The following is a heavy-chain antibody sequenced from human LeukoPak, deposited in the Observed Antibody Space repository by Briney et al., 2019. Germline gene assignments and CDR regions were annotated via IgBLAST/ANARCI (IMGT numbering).Heavy chain of an antibody. CDR2: IINDGITT. V-gene: IGHV3-74*01. J-gene: IGHJ4*02. CDR1: GLTFHNTW. D-gene: IGHD3-10*01. Sequence: GGSLRLSCAASGLTFHNTWMHWIRQAPGEGLVWVSRIINDGITTTYADSVKGRFTISRDNSKNTLYLQMNSLRAEDTAVYYCARAGSYYGSGSLGSGFDYWGQGTLVTVSS. CDR3: ARAGSYYGSGSLGSGFDY.